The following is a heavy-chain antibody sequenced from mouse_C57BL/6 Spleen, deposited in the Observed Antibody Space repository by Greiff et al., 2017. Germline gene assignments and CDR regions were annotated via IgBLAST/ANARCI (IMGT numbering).Heavy chain of an antibody. Sequence: EVKLVESGGGLVKPGGSLKLSCAASGFTFSDYGMHWVRQAPEKGLEWVAYISSGSSTIYYADTVKGRFTVSRDNAKNTLFLQMTSLRSEDTAMYYCARLYYGSSLDYWGQGTTRTVSS. CDR1: GFTFSDYG. J-gene: IGHJ2*01. D-gene: IGHD1-1*01. V-gene: IGHV5-17*01. CDR2: ISSGSSTI. CDR3: ARLYYGSSLDY.